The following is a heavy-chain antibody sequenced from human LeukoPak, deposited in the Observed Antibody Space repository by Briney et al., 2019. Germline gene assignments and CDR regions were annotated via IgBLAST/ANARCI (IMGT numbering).Heavy chain of an antibody. V-gene: IGHV4-59*01. J-gene: IGHJ6*03. Sequence: PSETLSLTCTVSGGSISSYYWSWIRQPPGKGLEWIGYIYYSGSTNYNPSLKSRVTISVDTSKNQFSLKLSSVTAADTAVYYCARGRWLLNYYYMDVWGKGTTVTVSS. CDR2: IYYSGST. CDR1: GGSISSYY. D-gene: IGHD3-22*01. CDR3: ARGRWLLNYYYMDV.